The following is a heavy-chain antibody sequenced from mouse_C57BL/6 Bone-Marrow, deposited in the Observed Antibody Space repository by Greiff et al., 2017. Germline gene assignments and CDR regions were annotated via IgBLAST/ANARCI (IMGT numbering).Heavy chain of an antibody. Sequence: EVKVEESGAELVRPGASVKLSCTASGFNIKDDYMHWVKQRPEQGLEWIGWIDPENGDTEYASKFQGKATITADTSSNTAYLQLSSLTSEDTAVYYCTTYSNPYYAMDYWGQGTSVTVSS. D-gene: IGHD2-5*01. CDR3: TTYSNPYYAMDY. V-gene: IGHV14-4*01. CDR2: IDPENGDT. CDR1: GFNIKDDY. J-gene: IGHJ4*01.